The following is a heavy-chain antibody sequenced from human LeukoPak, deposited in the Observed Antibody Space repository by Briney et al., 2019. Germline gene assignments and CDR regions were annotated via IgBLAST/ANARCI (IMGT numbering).Heavy chain of an antibody. V-gene: IGHV4-4*07. D-gene: IGHD1-26*01. CDR1: GGSISNYY. CDR3: ARGLTTTVFDY. CDR2: IYSSGST. J-gene: IGHJ4*02. Sequence: SETLSLTCTVSGGSISNYYWGWIRQPAGKGLEWIGCIYSSGSTTYNPSLKSRVTMSVDTSKNQFSLKLSSVTAADAAVYYCARGLTTTVFDYWDQGTLITVSS.